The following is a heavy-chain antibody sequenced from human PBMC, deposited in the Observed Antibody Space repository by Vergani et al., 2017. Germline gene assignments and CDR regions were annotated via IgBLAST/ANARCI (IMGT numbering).Heavy chain of an antibody. V-gene: IGHV3-23*01. CDR1: GFTFSSYA. D-gene: IGHD3-9*01. CDR2: ISGSGGST. CDR3: AKDPLYDILTGYQEYYFDY. J-gene: IGHJ4*02. Sequence: EVQLLESGGGLVQPGGSLRLSCAASGFTFSSYAMSWVRQAPGKGLEWVSAISGSGGSTYYADSVKGRFTISRDNSKNTLYLQMNSLRAEYTAVYYCAKDPLYDILTGYQEYYFDYWGQGTLVTVSS.